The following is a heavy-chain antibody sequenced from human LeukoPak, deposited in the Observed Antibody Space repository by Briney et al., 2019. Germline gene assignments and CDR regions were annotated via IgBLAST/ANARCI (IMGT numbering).Heavy chain of an antibody. CDR1: GFTFSSYA. J-gene: IGHJ3*02. CDR3: VRESYYDSSGYDNGISAFDI. CDR2: ISGSGGST. Sequence: GGSLRLSCAASGFTFSSYAMSWVRQAPGKGLEWVSAISGSGGSTYYADSVKGRFTISRDNAKNSLYLQMNSLRAEDTAVYYCVRESYYDSSGYDNGISAFDIWGQGTMVTVSS. V-gene: IGHV3-23*01. D-gene: IGHD3-22*01.